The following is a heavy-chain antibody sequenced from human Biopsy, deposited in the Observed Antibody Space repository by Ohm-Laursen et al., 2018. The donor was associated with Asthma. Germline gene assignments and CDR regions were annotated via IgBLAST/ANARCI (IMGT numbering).Heavy chain of an antibody. Sequence: PSVTVSCKASGGTFSSYAISWVRQAPGQGLEWMGGIIPIFGTANYAQKFQGRATITADESTSTAYMELSSLRSEDTAVYYCARDPHNSYLASLRTKFNYYYYGMDVWGQGTTVTVSS. CDR1: GGTFSSYA. J-gene: IGHJ6*02. CDR3: ARDPHNSYLASLRTKFNYYYYGMDV. D-gene: IGHD1-7*01. CDR2: IIPIFGTA. V-gene: IGHV1-69*01.